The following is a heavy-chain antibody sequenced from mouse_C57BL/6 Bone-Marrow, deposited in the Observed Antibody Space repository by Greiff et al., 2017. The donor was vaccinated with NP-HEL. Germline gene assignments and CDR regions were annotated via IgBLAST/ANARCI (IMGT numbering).Heavy chain of an antibody. V-gene: IGHV3-8*01. CDR3: ARGDMDY. Sequence: DVMLVESGPGLAKPSQTLSLTCSVTGYSITSDYWNWVRQFPGNNLEYMGYISYSGSTYYNPSLKSRISITRDTSKNQYYLQLNSVTTEDTATYYCARGDMDYWGQGTSVTVSS. CDR2: ISYSGST. J-gene: IGHJ4*01. CDR1: GYSITSDY.